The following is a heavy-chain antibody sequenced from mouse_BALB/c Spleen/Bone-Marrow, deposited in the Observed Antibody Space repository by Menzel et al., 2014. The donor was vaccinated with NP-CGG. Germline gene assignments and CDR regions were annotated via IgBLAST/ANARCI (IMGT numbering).Heavy chain of an antibody. Sequence: EVQRVESGAELVKPGASVKLSCTASGFNIKDTYMHWVKQRPEQGLEWIGRIDPASGNTKYDPKFQGKATITADTSSNTAYLQLSSLTSEDTAVYYCAGGWLPSYAMDYWGQGTSVTVSS. V-gene: IGHV14-3*02. D-gene: IGHD2-2*01. CDR1: GFNIKDTY. CDR2: IDPASGNT. CDR3: AGGWLPSYAMDY. J-gene: IGHJ4*01.